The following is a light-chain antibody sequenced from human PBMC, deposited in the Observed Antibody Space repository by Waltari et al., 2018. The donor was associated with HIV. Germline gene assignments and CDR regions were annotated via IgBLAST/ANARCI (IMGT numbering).Light chain of an antibody. CDR1: SSNIGHNY. V-gene: IGLV1-47*01. CDR3: AAWDDSLSGPV. CDR2: RHN. J-gene: IGLJ3*02. Sequence: QSVLTQPPSASATPGQRVTISCSGSSSNIGHNYVYWYQQLPGTAPKLLIYRHNQRPSGVPDRFSGSKSGTSASLAISGLRSEDEADYYCAAWDDSLSGPVFGGGTKLTVL.